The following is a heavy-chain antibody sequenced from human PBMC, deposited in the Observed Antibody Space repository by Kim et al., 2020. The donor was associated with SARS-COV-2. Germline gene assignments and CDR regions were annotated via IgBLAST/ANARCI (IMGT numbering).Heavy chain of an antibody. CDR1: IYTFSTYA. CDR3: ASTSSQLGIVGATTWGYYGMDV. CDR2: INPNTGNP. J-gene: IGHJ6*02. Sequence: ASVKVSCKASIYTFSTYAMNWVRQAPGQGLEWMGWINPNTGNPTYAQGFTGRFVFSLDTSVSTAYLQISSLKAEDTAVYYCASTSSQLGIVGATTWGYYGMDVWGQGSTVTVSS. D-gene: IGHD1-26*01. V-gene: IGHV7-4-1*02.